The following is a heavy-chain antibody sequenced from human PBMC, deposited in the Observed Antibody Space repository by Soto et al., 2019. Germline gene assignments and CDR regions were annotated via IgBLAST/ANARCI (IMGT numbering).Heavy chain of an antibody. D-gene: IGHD6-6*01. Sequence: YGCWIRQPPGKVLEWIGYIYYSGSTNYNPSLKSRVTISVDTSKNQFSLKLSSVTAADTAVYYCARGRSSSGYYYYGMDVWGQGTTVTVSS. J-gene: IGHJ6*02. CDR1: Y. CDR3: ARGRSSSGYYYYGMDV. CDR2: IYYSGST. V-gene: IGHV4-59*01.